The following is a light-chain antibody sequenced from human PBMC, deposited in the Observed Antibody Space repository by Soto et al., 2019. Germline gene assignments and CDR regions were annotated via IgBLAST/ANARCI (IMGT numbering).Light chain of an antibody. Sequence: EIVLTQSPGTLSLSPGESATLSCRANQSVDSTYLAWYQQKPGQAPRLLIYGASSRPTGIPDRFSGSGSGTDFTLTISRLEPEDFAVYYCQHYGYSPLRYTFGQGTKLEIK. CDR2: GAS. CDR1: QSVDSTY. J-gene: IGKJ2*01. CDR3: QHYGYSPLRYT. V-gene: IGKV3-20*01.